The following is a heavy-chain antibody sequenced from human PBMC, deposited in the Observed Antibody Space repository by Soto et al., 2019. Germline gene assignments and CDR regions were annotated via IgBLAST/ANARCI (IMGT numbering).Heavy chain of an antibody. Sequence: GGSLRLSCAASGFTFSSYAMSWVRQAPGKGLEWVSAISGSGGSTYYADSVKGRFTISRDNSKNTLYLQMSSLRAEDTAVYYCAKDICSGGSCYFDYWGQGTLVTVSS. J-gene: IGHJ4*02. CDR2: ISGSGGST. V-gene: IGHV3-23*01. CDR3: AKDICSGGSCYFDY. D-gene: IGHD2-15*01. CDR1: GFTFSSYA.